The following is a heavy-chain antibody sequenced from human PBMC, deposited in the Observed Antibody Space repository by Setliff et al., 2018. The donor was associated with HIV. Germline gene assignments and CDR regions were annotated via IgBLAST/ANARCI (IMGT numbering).Heavy chain of an antibody. CDR2: IYYRGAT. Sequence: SETLSLPCTVSGGSISNSDFYWGWIRQSPGKGLEWIGSIYYRGATYYNPTLQSRVTISADTSKNQFYLKLTSVTAADTAIYYCARPYDSLYGWGQGVLVTVSS. D-gene: IGHD3-22*01. CDR3: ARPYDSLYG. J-gene: IGHJ4*02. V-gene: IGHV4-39*01. CDR1: GGSISNSDFY.